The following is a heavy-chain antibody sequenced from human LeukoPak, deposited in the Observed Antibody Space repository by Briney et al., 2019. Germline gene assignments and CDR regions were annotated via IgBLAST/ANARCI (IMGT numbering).Heavy chain of an antibody. V-gene: IGHV4-31*03. CDR3: ARQIPSITIFGPFDP. CDR1: GGSISSGGYY. Sequence: PSQTLSLTCTVSGGSISSGGYYWSWIRQHPGKGLVWIGYIYYSGSTYYNPSLKSRVTISVDTSKNQFSLKLSSVTAADTAVYYCARQIPSITIFGPFDPWGQGTLVTVSS. J-gene: IGHJ5*02. CDR2: IYYSGST. D-gene: IGHD3-3*01.